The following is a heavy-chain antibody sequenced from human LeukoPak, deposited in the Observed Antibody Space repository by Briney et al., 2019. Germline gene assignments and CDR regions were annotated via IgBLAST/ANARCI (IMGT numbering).Heavy chain of an antibody. Sequence: GGSLRLSCAASGFTLSNNYMTWVRQAPGKGVEWVSVIYSGGTTYSADSVKARFTISRDNSRNTVYLQMNTLRAEDTAVYYCARGLVGGYFDCWGQGTLVTVSS. V-gene: IGHV3-66*01. D-gene: IGHD2-21*01. CDR2: IYSGGTT. CDR1: GFTLSNNY. CDR3: ARGLVGGYFDC. J-gene: IGHJ4*02.